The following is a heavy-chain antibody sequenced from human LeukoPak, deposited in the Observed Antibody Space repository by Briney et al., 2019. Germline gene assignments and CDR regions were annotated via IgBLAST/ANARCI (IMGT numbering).Heavy chain of an antibody. D-gene: IGHD2-21*02. CDR2: ISGSGGST. Sequence: PGGSLRLSCAASGFTFSSYAVSWVRQAPGKGLEWVSAISGSGGSTYYADSVKGRFTISRDNSKNTLYLQMNSLRAEDTAVYYCAKTPKAYCGGDCQFDYWGQGTLVTVSS. V-gene: IGHV3-23*01. CDR3: AKTPKAYCGGDCQFDY. CDR1: GFTFSSYA. J-gene: IGHJ4*02.